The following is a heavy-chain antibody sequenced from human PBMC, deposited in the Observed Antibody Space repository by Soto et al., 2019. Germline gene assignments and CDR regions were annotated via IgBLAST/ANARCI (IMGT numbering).Heavy chain of an antibody. V-gene: IGHV2-70*01. CDR3: ARIKVGRLRLVRRSREYYYSGMDG. Sequence: KGTQAHQLSRNFSGISHTTIGMCVRRIRQPPGKALEWLALIDWDDDKYYSTSLKTRLTISKDTSKNQVVLTMTNMDPVDTATYYCARIKVGRLRLVRRSREYYYSGMDGWGQGT. CDR2: IDWDDDK. D-gene: IGHD6-19*01. CDR1: GISHTTIGMC. J-gene: IGHJ6*02.